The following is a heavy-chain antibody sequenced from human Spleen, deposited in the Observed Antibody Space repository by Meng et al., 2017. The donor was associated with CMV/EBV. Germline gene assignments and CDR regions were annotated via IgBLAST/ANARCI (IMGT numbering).Heavy chain of an antibody. Sequence: GESLKISCAVSGLNVSLNPLSWVRQGPEKGLEWVSVLYKDGTTKYAEYIRGRFTISRDDSKNTLFLQLSSLSAHDTAVYFCAFGFHGPRHWGQGTLVTVSS. CDR3: AFGFHGPRH. J-gene: IGHJ1*01. D-gene: IGHD2-21*01. CDR2: LYKDGTT. V-gene: IGHV3-53*01. CDR1: GLNVSLNP.